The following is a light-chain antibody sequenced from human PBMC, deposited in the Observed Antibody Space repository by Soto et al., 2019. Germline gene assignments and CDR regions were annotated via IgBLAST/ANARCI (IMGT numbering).Light chain of an antibody. Sequence: QSALTQPPSASGSPGQSVAISCTGTSSDVGGYNDVSWYQQHPGKAPKLMIYEVTERPSGVPDRFSGSKSGNTASLTVSGLQADDEADYYCSSKAGSNHLGVVFGGGTKVTVL. J-gene: IGLJ2*01. CDR1: SSDVGGYND. V-gene: IGLV2-8*01. CDR3: SSKAGSNHLGVV. CDR2: EVT.